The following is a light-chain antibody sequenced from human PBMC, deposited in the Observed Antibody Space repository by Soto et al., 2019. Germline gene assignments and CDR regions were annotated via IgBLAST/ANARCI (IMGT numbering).Light chain of an antibody. CDR2: DAS. J-gene: IGKJ1*01. Sequence: DIQMTQSPSTLSASVGDRVTITCRASQSISSWLAWYQQKPGKAPKLLIYDASSLESGVPSRFRGSASGTEVTLTISSLQPDDSAAYYCQHYCTSWETFGQGTKVEIK. CDR1: QSISSW. CDR3: QHYCTSWET. V-gene: IGKV1-5*01.